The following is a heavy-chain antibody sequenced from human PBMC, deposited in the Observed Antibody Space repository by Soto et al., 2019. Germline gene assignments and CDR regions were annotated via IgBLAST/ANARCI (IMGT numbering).Heavy chain of an antibody. D-gene: IGHD2-2*01. J-gene: IGHJ6*02. V-gene: IGHV3-23*01. CDR2: ISFSGGST. Sequence: EVQLLESGGGLVQPGGSLRLSCAASGFTFSSYAMSWVRQAPGKGLEWVSTISFSGGSTYYADSVQGRFTISRDNSKNTLYLQMNSLRAEDTAVYYCAKDRERYHPFYYYGMDVWGQGTTVTVSS. CDR3: AKDRERYHPFYYYGMDV. CDR1: GFTFSSYA.